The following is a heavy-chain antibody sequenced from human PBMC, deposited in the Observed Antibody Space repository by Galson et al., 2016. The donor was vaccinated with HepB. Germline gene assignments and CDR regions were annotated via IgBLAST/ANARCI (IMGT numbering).Heavy chain of an antibody. Sequence: SLRLSCAASGFTFSRFWMHWVRQAPGKGLVWVSRINSDGITTTYADSVKGRFTISRDNAKNTLYLQMNSLRAEDTAFYYCATVSGPLDYWGQGTLVTVSS. CDR2: INSDGITT. J-gene: IGHJ4*02. D-gene: IGHD3-16*01. V-gene: IGHV3-74*03. CDR3: ATVSGPLDY. CDR1: GFTFSRFW.